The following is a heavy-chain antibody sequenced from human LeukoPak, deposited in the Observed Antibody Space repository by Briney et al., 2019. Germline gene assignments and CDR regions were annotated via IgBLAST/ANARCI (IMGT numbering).Heavy chain of an antibody. CDR2: INPNSGGT. Sequence: ASVKVSCKASGYTFTGYYMHWVRQARGQGLEWMGWINPNSGGTNYAQKFQGRVTMTRETSIRTAYMQRSRLRSAEPAVYYCAGADHDFRSDTQGKYYYYSMDVWGQGTTVTVSS. CDR3: AGADHDFRSDTQGKYYYYSMDV. D-gene: IGHD3-3*01. J-gene: IGHJ6*02. V-gene: IGHV1-2*02. CDR1: GYTFTGYY.